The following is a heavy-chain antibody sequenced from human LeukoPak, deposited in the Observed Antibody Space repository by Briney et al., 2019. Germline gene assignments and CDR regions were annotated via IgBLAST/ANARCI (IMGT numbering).Heavy chain of an antibody. CDR3: ARDKGNSGWYSYNWFDP. V-gene: IGHV1-69*01. CDR2: IIPIFGTP. D-gene: IGHD6-19*01. CDR1: GGTFSSYA. J-gene: IGHJ5*02. Sequence: ASVKVSCKASGGTFSSYAISWVRQAPGQGLEWMGGIIPIFGTPNYAQNFQGRVTITADESTSTAYMELRSLRSDDTAMYYCARDKGNSGWYSYNWFDPWGQGTLVTVSS.